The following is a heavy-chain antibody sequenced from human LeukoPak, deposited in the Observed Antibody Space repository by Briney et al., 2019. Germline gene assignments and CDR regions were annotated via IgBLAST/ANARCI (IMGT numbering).Heavy chain of an antibody. J-gene: IGHJ4*02. Sequence: GGSLRLSCAASGFTFSDYWMTWVRQIPGKGLESVANVGRDGSEKNYVDSVKGRFIISRDNAKKSLYLELNSLRVEDTAFYYCAKVGAWELQRVFENWGQGTLVTVSS. CDR1: GFTFSDYW. CDR2: VGRDGSEK. D-gene: IGHD1-26*01. V-gene: IGHV3-7*03. CDR3: AKVGAWELQRVFEN.